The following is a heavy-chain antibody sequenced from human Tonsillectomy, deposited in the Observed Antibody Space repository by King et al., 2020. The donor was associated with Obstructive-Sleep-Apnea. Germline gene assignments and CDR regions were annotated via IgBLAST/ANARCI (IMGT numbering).Heavy chain of an antibody. D-gene: IGHD5-24*01. Sequence: VQLQQWGAGLLKPSETLSLNCAVYGGSLSDYSWSWIRQHPGKGLEWIGEINHSGSTEYNPSLKSRVTISGDTSKNQFSLKLNSVTAADTAVYYCARRLRLRSDGIRAWGQRPLVTVSS. CDR1: GGSLSDYS. J-gene: IGHJ5*02. CDR3: ARRLRLRSDGIRA. CDR2: INHSGST. V-gene: IGHV4-34*01.